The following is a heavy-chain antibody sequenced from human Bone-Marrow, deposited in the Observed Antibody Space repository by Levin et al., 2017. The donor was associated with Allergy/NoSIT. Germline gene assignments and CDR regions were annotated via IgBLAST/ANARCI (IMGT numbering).Heavy chain of an antibody. CDR1: GFTFSDYY. D-gene: IGHD6-13*01. J-gene: IGHJ2*01. CDR3: ARDSRADSSSWTTRSYWYFDR. CDR2: ISSSSSYT. Sequence: GGSLRLSCAASGFTFSDYYMSWIRQAPGKGLEWVSYISSSSSYTNYADSVKGRFTISRDNAKNSLYLQMNSLRAEDTAVYYCARDSRADSSSWTTRSYWYFDRWGRGTLVTVSS. V-gene: IGHV3-11*05.